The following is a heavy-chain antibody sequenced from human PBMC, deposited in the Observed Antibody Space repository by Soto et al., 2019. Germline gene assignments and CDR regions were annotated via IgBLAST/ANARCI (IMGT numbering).Heavy chain of an antibody. V-gene: IGHV1-69*12. J-gene: IGHJ4*02. CDR2: IIPMFGTA. D-gene: IGHD3-22*01. Sequence: QVQLVQSGAEVKKPGSSVKVSCKTSGGTFSSYAISWVRQAPGQGLEWMGGIIPMFGTAKYAQKFQRRVTITADESTSTAYMELSSLRSEGTAVYYCARSRANYYDSRGYYYATFDYWGQGTLVTVSS. CDR1: GGTFSSYA. CDR3: ARSRANYYDSRGYYYATFDY.